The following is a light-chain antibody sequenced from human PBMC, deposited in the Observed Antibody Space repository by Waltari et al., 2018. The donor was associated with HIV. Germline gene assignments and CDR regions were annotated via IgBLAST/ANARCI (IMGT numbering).Light chain of an antibody. CDR3: MQALQTPIT. V-gene: IGKV2-28*01. Sequence: DIVMTQSPLSLPVTPGDPASIPCRSSQSLLHSNGYNNWDWYLQKPGQSPQLLIYLGSNRASGVPDRFSGSGSGTDFTLKISRVEAEDVGVYYCMQALQTPITFGQGTRLEIK. CDR1: QSLLHSNGYNN. CDR2: LGS. J-gene: IGKJ5*01.